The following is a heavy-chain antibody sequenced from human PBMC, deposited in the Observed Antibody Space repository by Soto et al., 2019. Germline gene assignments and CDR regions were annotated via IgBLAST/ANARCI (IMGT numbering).Heavy chain of an antibody. J-gene: IGHJ6*02. D-gene: IGHD3-22*01. Sequence: EVQLVESGGGLVQPGGSLRLSCAASGVTVSSNYMSWVRQAPGKGLEWVSVIYSDGSTYYADSVKGRFTISRHNSKNTLYLQMNSLRAEDTAVYYCARDTYYDSSGYLASNGMDVWGQGTTVTVSS. CDR1: GVTVSSNY. CDR3: ARDTYYDSSGYLASNGMDV. CDR2: IYSDGST. V-gene: IGHV3-53*04.